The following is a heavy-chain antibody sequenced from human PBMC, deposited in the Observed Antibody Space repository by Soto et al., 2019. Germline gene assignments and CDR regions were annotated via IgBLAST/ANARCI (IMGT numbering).Heavy chain of an antibody. D-gene: IGHD5-12*01. J-gene: IGHJ6*02. CDR3: TKGGYDLIYYFGMDV. V-gene: IGHV3-9*01. CDR1: GFTFHEYA. Sequence: VQLIESGGGWVQPGTSLRVSCVASGFTFHEYAIHWVRQAQGKGLEWVSGISSDGDTIAYADSVQGRFTVFRDNAKNSLYLQMNSLRAEDTALYYCTKGGYDLIYYFGMDVWGQGTTVTVSS. CDR2: ISSDGDTI.